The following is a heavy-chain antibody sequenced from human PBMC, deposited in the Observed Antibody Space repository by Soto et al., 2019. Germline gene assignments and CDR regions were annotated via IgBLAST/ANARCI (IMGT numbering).Heavy chain of an antibody. D-gene: IGHD3-10*01. CDR1: GVTFTTHE. Sequence: QVQLVQSGADVRKTGSSVKVSCRAYGVTFTTHEFSWVRQAPGQGPEWMGGITPIFETTKYVQKFQSRVTITADELTSTVYMELRSLRSDDTAVYYCARDQCRHGSETYYVTGWDHWRQGSLVTVSS. J-gene: IGHJ4*02. CDR2: ITPIFETT. V-gene: IGHV1-69*01. CDR3: ARDQCRHGSETYYVTGWDH.